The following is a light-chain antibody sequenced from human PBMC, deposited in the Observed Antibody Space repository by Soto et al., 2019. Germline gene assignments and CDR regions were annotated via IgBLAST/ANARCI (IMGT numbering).Light chain of an antibody. V-gene: IGKV3-15*01. J-gene: IGKJ4*01. Sequence: EMVMTQSPATLSVSPGETATHSCRASQSVRYNLAWYQQKPGQGPRLLIYGAFTRATGIAARFSGSGSGTEFTLTISSLQSEDFAVYYCQQYKNWPPLTFGGGTKAEIK. CDR3: QQYKNWPPLT. CDR2: GAF. CDR1: QSVRYN.